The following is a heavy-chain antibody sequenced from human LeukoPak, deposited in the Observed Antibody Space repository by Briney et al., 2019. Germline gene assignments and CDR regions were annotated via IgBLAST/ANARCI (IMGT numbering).Heavy chain of an antibody. CDR3: ARTPTTVEGWFDP. Sequence: SQTLSLTCAISGDSVFSNSSWNWIRQSPSRGLEWLGRTYYRSKWYNDYAVSLKSRITINTDTSKNQFSLQLNSVTPEDTAVYYCARTPTTVEGWFDPWGQGTLVTVSS. J-gene: IGHJ5*02. CDR1: GDSVFSNSS. V-gene: IGHV6-1*01. D-gene: IGHD4-11*01. CDR2: TYYRSKWYN.